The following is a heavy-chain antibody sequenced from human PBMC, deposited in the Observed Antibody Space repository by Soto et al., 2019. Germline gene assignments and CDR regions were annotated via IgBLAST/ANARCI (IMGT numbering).Heavy chain of an antibody. CDR1: GGTFSSFT. D-gene: IGHD1-26*01. Sequence: QVQLVQSGAEVKKPGSSVKVSCKASGGTFSSFTISWVRQAPGQGLEWMGGIIPIYGTANYAQKFQGRVTIIADASTRTAYMELSSLRSEDTAVYYCAKDRRADWESYYYAMDVWGQGTTVTVSS. J-gene: IGHJ6*02. CDR3: AKDRRADWESYYYAMDV. CDR2: IIPIYGTA. V-gene: IGHV1-69*01.